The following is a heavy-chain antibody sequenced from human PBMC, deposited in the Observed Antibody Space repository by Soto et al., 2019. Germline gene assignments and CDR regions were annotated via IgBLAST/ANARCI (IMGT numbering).Heavy chain of an antibody. J-gene: IGHJ4*02. Sequence: SETLSLTCTVSGGSINNYYWSWIRQPPGKGLEWIGYIYYSGSTNYNPSLKSRVTISVDTSKNQFSLKLSSVTAADTAVYYCARNPGYSSSWYYFDYWGQGTLVTVSS. CDR2: IYYSGST. V-gene: IGHV4-59*01. CDR3: ARNPGYSSSWYYFDY. CDR1: GGSINNYY. D-gene: IGHD6-13*01.